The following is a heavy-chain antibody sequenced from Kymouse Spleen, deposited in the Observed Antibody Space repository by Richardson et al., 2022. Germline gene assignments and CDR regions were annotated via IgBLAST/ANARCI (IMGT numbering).Heavy chain of an antibody. V-gene: IGHV3-7*01. CDR3: ARDGGIAVAGYYYYYGMDV. D-gene: IGHD6-19*01. CDR1: GFTFSSYW. J-gene: IGHJ6*02. Sequence: EVQLVESGGGLVQPGGSLRLSCAASGFTFSSYWMSWVRQAPGKGLEWVANIKQDGSEKYYVDSVKGRFTISRDNAKNSLYLQMNSLRAEDTAVYYCARDGGIAVAGYYYYYGMDVWGQGTTVTVSS. CDR2: IKQDGSEK.